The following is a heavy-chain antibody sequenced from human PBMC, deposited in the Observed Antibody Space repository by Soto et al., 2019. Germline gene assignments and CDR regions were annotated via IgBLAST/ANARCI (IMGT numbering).Heavy chain of an antibody. V-gene: IGHV1-69*12. J-gene: IGHJ4*02. CDR3: ARDGYDSSGYTFDY. D-gene: IGHD3-22*01. Sequence: QVQLVQSGAEVKKPGSSVKVSCKASGGTFSSYAISWVRQAPGQGLEWMGGIIPIFGTANYAQKFQGRVTXXAXEXMSPAYMELSSLRSEDTAVYYCARDGYDSSGYTFDYWGQGTLVTVSS. CDR2: IIPIFGTA. CDR1: GGTFSSYA.